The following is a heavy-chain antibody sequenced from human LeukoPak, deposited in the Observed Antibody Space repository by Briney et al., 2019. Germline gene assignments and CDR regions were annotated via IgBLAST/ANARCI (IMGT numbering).Heavy chain of an antibody. CDR3: ARLGSSWYWAFDI. J-gene: IGHJ3*02. CDR1: GGSISSYY. Sequence: SETLSLTCTVSGGSISSYYWSWIRQPPGKGLEWIGYIYYSGSTNYNPSLKSRVTISVDTSKNQFSLKLSSVTAADTAAYYCARLGSSWYWAFDIWGQGTMVTVSS. V-gene: IGHV4-59*01. D-gene: IGHD6-13*01. CDR2: IYYSGST.